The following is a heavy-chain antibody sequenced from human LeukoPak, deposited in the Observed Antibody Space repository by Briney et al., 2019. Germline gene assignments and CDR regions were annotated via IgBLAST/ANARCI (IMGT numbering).Heavy chain of an antibody. D-gene: IGHD1-26*01. J-gene: IGHJ4*02. CDR1: GLTFSSYD. CDR3: ARVSSGGGKSTYFDY. CDR2: IDTTGDT. Sequence: GGSLRLSCAASGLTFSSYDMHWVRQVTGKGLEWVSAIDTTGDTYYPGSVKGRFTISRENAKNSLYLQINSLRAGDTAVYYCARVSSGGGKSTYFDYWGQGTLVTVSS. V-gene: IGHV3-13*01.